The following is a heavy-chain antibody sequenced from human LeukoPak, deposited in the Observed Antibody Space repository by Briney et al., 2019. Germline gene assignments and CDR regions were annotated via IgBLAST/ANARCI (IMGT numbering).Heavy chain of an antibody. CDR3: ARDMFAAARHEVDY. CDR2: IKQDGSEK. CDR1: GFTFSSYW. J-gene: IGHJ4*02. V-gene: IGHV3-7*01. Sequence: PGGSLRLSCAASGFTFSSYWMSWVRQAPGKGLEWVANIKQDGSEKYYVDSVKGRFTISRDNAKNSLYLQMNSLRAEDTAVYYCARDMFAAARHEVDYWGQGTLVTVSS. D-gene: IGHD6-6*01.